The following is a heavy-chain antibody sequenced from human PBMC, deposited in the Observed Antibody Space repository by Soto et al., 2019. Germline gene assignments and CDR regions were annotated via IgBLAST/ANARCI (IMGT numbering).Heavy chain of an antibody. CDR2: ISSSGSTI. CDR3: ARDWVITIFGVVRSRWFDP. CDR1: GFTFSSYG. V-gene: IGHV3-11*01. D-gene: IGHD3-3*01. Sequence: GGSQRLSCAASGFTFSSYGMSWIRQAPGKGLEWVSYISSSGSTIYYADSVKGRFTISRDNAKNSLYLQMNSLRAEDTAVYYCARDWVITIFGVVRSRWFDPWGQGTLVTSPQ. J-gene: IGHJ5*02.